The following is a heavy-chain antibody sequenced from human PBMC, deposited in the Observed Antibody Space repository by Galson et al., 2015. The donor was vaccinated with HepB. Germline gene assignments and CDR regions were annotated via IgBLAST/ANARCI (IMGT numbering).Heavy chain of an antibody. CDR2: IYSGGRT. D-gene: IGHD2-15*01. V-gene: IGHV3-53*01. J-gene: IGHJ6*03. Sequence: SLRLSCAASGFTVSGNYMNWVRQAPGQGLEWVSVIYSGGRTYYADSVKGRFTISRDNSKNTLYLQMNNVRADNTAVYYCARGGSYTYFYYYYMDVWGKGTTVTVSS. CDR3: ARGGSYTYFYYYYMDV. CDR1: GFTVSGNY.